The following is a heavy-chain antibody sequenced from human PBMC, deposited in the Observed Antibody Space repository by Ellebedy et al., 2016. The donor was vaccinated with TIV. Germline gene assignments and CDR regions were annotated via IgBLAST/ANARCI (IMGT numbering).Heavy chain of an antibody. CDR3: ARERDIRSSSDFQP. CDR2: NGTDMGNT. V-gene: IGHV1-18*04. CDR1: GYTFTDYG. Sequence: AASVKVSCKASGYTFTDYGIPWLRQAPGQGLEWVGWNGTDMGNTNYAQKFRGRVTMTTDTSTTTGYMELRSLRSDDTALYYCARERDIRSSSDFQPWGQGTLVTVSS. D-gene: IGHD6-6*01. J-gene: IGHJ1*01.